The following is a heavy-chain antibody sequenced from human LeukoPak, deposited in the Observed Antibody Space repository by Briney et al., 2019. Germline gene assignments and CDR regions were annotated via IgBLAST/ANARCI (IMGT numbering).Heavy chain of an antibody. Sequence: RSGGSLRLSCAASGFTFSSYWMSWVRQAPGKGLEWVANIKQDGSEKYYVDSVKGRFTISRDNAKNLLYLQMNNLGGEDTAVYYCGGFKYEAGLGWWGQGTLVAVST. CDR2: IKQDGSEK. V-gene: IGHV3-7*01. J-gene: IGHJ4*02. CDR1: GFTFSSYW. CDR3: GGFKYEAGLGW. D-gene: IGHD6-19*01.